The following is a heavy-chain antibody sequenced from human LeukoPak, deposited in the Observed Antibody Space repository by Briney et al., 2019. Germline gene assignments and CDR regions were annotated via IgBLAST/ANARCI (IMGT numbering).Heavy chain of an antibody. Sequence: SQTLSLTCAVSGGSISSGGYSWSWIRQPPGKGLEWIGYIYYSGSTNYNPSLKSRVTISVDTSKNQFSLKLSSVTAADTAVYYCARLYGDEGLLNWFDPWGQGTLVTVSS. V-gene: IGHV4-30-4*07. J-gene: IGHJ5*02. CDR3: ARLYGDEGLLNWFDP. CDR1: GGSISSGGYS. CDR2: IYYSGST. D-gene: IGHD3-10*01.